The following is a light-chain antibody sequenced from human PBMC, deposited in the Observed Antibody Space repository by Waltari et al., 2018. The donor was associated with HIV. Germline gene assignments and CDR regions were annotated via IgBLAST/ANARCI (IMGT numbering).Light chain of an antibody. CDR3: QQYETYYT. V-gene: IGKV1-5*03. J-gene: IGKJ2*01. CDR1: QNIGTS. CDR2: QAS. Sequence: DIRLTQTPSTLSAAVRDTVTITCRASQNIGTSLAWYQQKPGKAPTLLIYQASTFQNGVSSRFSGSGSGTEFTLTITSLQRDDFASYFCQQYETYYTFGQGSRLE.